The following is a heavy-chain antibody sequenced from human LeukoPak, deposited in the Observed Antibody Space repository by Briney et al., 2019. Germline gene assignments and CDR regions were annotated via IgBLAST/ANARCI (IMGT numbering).Heavy chain of an antibody. Sequence: GSLRLSCAASGFNFKYYAMTWVRQAPGKGLEWVSSIRGSGDYTYYADSVKGRFTISRDDSKDTLYLQVNSLRAEDMAVFYCAKGQDANYLPLDLWGRGTLVTVSS. CDR2: IRGSGDYT. CDR3: AKGQDANYLPLDL. D-gene: IGHD4/OR15-4a*01. V-gene: IGHV3-23*01. CDR1: GFNFKYYA. J-gene: IGHJ2*01.